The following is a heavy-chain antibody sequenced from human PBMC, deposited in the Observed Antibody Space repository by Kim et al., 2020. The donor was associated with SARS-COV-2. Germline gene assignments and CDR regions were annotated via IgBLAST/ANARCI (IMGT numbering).Heavy chain of an antibody. D-gene: IGHD3-16*01. CDR3: AREGNDYVWGSYYFDY. Sequence: SVKGRFTIARDNAKNSLYLQMNSLRAEDTAVYYCAREGNDYVWGSYYFDYWGQGTLVTVSS. J-gene: IGHJ4*02. V-gene: IGHV3-21*01.